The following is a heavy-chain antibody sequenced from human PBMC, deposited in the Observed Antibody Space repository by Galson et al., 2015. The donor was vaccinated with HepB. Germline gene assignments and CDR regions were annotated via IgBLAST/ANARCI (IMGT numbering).Heavy chain of an antibody. J-gene: IGHJ4*02. CDR3: ARDRVEQWLENHFDY. Sequence: SLRLSCAASGFTFRSYAMHWVSQAPGEGLEWVAVISYDGSIKWYADSVKGRFTISRDDSKNTLYLQMNSLKSEDTAVYYCARDRVEQWLENHFDYWGQGSLVTVSS. D-gene: IGHD6-19*01. CDR2: ISYDGSIK. V-gene: IGHV3-30*04. CDR1: GFTFRSYA.